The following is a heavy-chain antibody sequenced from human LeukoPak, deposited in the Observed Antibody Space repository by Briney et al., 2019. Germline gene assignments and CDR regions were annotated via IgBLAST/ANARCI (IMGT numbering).Heavy chain of an antibody. Sequence: SVKVSCKASGGTFSSYAISWVRQAPGQGLEWMGGIIPIFGTANYAQKFQGRVTITADESTSTAYMELSSLGSEDTAVYYCARDSGGRVVPAAMGRWGQGTLVTVSS. V-gene: IGHV1-69*13. CDR2: IIPIFGTA. J-gene: IGHJ4*02. D-gene: IGHD2-2*01. CDR1: GGTFSSYA. CDR3: ARDSGGRVVPAAMGR.